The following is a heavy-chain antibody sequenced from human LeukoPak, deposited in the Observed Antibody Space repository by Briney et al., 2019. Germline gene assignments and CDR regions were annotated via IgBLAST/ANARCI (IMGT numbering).Heavy chain of an antibody. CDR2: IGRDGTAI. D-gene: IGHD3-16*01. V-gene: IGHV3-11*01. CDR1: GFTFNDYF. CDR3: ARLWGGLTMSRFLDS. Sequence: GGSLRLSCVASGFTFNDYFMGWIRQAPGKGLEWVSYIGRDGTAIYYADSAKGRFTISRDNTEKSLYLHMNSLRADDSAVYFCARLWGGLTMSRFLDSWGQGTPVTVSS. J-gene: IGHJ1*01.